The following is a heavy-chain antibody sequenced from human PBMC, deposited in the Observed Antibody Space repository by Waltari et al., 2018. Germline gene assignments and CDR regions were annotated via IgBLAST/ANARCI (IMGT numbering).Heavy chain of an antibody. CDR1: GNSITESP. J-gene: IGHJ6*02. CDR2: FEPEDGEG. CDR3: ATGGDYDEYALHYVRGLDV. D-gene: IGHD4-17*01. Sequence: QVQLVQSEAEVMKPGASVKVSCKVSGNSITESPMHWVRQAPGKGLEGMGSFEPEDGEGTYAQGVLDRVTMTEDRSTNTAYMELRSLRLEDTAVYYWATGGDYDEYALHYVRGLDVWGQGTTVTVSS. V-gene: IGHV1-24*01.